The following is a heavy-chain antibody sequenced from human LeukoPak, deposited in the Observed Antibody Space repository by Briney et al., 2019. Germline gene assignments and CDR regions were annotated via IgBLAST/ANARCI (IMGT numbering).Heavy chain of an antibody. CDR1: GGSFNGYY. D-gene: IGHD3-22*01. V-gene: IGHV4-34*01. J-gene: IGHJ4*03. CDR2: INHSGST. CDR3: ARHLEGGYDSSGKRTRHFDY. Sequence: SETLSLTCAVYGGSFNGYYWSWIRQPPGKGLEWIGEINHSGSTNYSPSLKSRVTLSVDTSKNQFSLRLSSVTAADTAVYYCARHLEGGYDSSGKRTRHFDYWGQGTMVTVSS.